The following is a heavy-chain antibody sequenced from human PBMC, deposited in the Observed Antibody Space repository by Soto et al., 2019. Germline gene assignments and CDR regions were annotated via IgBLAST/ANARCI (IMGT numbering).Heavy chain of an antibody. CDR1: GGSVTNSSYY. V-gene: IGHV4-39*01. CDR2: VYYRGRS. CDR3: VSQRTTVPTQAYFDY. D-gene: IGHD4-17*01. J-gene: IGHJ4*02. Sequence: PETLSLTCTFSGGSVTNSSYYWGWIRQSPGKGLEWIGSVYYRGRSYSKSSVKSRVTISVDTSKNRFSLSLNSVTASDTAVYFCVSQRTTVPTQAYFDYWGPGALVTVSS.